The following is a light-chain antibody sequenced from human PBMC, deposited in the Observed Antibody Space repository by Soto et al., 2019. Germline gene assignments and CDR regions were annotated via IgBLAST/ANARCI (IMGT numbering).Light chain of an antibody. CDR3: QQYDNLPLI. V-gene: IGKV1-33*01. CDR2: DAS. CDR1: QDIRKY. Sequence: DIQMTQSPSSLSASLSDRVTITCQATQDIRKYLNWYQQKPGKAPKLLIYDASSLETGVPSRFSGSGSGTDFTLTISSLQPEDFATYYCQQYDNLPLIFGQGTRLEIK. J-gene: IGKJ5*01.